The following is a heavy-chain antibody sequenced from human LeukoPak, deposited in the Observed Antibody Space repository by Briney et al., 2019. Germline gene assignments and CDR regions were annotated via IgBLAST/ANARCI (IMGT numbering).Heavy chain of an antibody. D-gene: IGHD3-16*02. Sequence: ASVKVSCKASGYSFTSHCMHWVRQAPGQGLEWMGLINPSGSSTLYAQKFQGRVTMTRDMSTTTDYMELSSLRSEDTAVYYCARDNSVGDIAWWFDPWGQGTLVTASS. V-gene: IGHV1-46*01. CDR1: GYSFTSHC. CDR2: INPSGSST. CDR3: ARDNSVGDIAWWFDP. J-gene: IGHJ5*02.